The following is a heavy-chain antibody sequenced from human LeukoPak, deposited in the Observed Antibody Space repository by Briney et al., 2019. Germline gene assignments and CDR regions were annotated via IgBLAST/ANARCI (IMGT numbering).Heavy chain of an antibody. Sequence: PSETLSLTCTVSGGSISSYYWSWIRQPPGKGLEWIGYIYYSGSTNYNPSLKSRVTISVDTSKNQFSLKLSSVTAADTAVYYCARRDYYDSSGYSGGFDYWGQGTLVTVSS. J-gene: IGHJ4*02. D-gene: IGHD3-22*01. CDR2: IYYSGST. CDR3: ARRDYYDSSGYSGGFDY. CDR1: GGSISSYY. V-gene: IGHV4-59*08.